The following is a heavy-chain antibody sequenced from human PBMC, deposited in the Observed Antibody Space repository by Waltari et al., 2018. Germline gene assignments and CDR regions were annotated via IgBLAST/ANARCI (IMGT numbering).Heavy chain of an antibody. D-gene: IGHD4-17*01. CDR3: ARDGNYGALNYYYYGMDV. J-gene: IGHJ6*02. CDR2: IIPIFGTA. Sequence: QVQLVKSGAEVKKPGSSVKVSCKASGGTFSSYAISWVRQAPGQGLEWMGRIIPIFGTANYAQKFQGRVTITADKSTSTAYMELSSLRSEDTAVYYCARDGNYGALNYYYYGMDVWGQGTTVTVSS. CDR1: GGTFSSYA. V-gene: IGHV1-69*08.